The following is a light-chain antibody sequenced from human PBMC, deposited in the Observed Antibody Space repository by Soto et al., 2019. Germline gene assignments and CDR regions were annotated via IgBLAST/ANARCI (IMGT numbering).Light chain of an antibody. CDR1: QSISSSY. V-gene: IGKV3-20*01. CDR3: QQYGTSLYT. CDR2: ATS. J-gene: IGKJ2*01. Sequence: EIVLTQSPGTLSLSPGEGATLSCRASQSISSSYLAWYQQKPGQTPRLLIYATSSRATGIPDRFSGSESGTDFTLTISGLEPEDFAVYYCQQYGTSLYTFGQGTKVEMK.